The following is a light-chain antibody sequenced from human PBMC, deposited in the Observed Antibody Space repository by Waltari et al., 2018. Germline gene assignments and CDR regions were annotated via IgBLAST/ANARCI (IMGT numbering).Light chain of an antibody. CDR3: AVWDDSLSGRV. J-gene: IGLJ3*02. CDR1: RSNIGHNY. V-gene: IGLV1-47*01. Sequence: QSVLTHPPSASRTPGQRVTISSSGTRSNIGHNYVSWYQQLPGPAPKLLIYRNKQRPSGVPDRFSGSKSGTSASLAISGLRSEDEADYYCAVWDDSLSGRVFGGGTKVTVL. CDR2: RNK.